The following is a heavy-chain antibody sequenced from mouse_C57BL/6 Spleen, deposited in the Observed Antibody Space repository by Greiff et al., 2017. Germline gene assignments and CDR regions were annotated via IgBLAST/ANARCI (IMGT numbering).Heavy chain of an antibody. CDR2: IWWDDDK. CDR3: ARIASYYGSSYPSFAY. Sequence: QVTLKVSGPGILQPSQTLSLTCSFSGFSLSTFGMGVGWLRPPSGKGLEWLAHIWWDDDKYYNPALKSRLTISKDTSKNQVFLKIANVDTADTATYYCARIASYYGSSYPSFAYWGQGTLVTVSA. CDR1: GFSLSTFGMG. V-gene: IGHV8-8*01. J-gene: IGHJ3*01. D-gene: IGHD1-1*01.